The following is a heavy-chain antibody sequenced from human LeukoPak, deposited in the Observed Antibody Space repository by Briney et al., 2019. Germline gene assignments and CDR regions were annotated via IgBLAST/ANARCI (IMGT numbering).Heavy chain of an antibody. CDR3: ARDRGTDYDILTGLYYYYYMDV. V-gene: IGHV3-20*04. Sequence: GGSLRLSCAASGFTFDDYGMSWVRQAPGKGLEWVSGINWNGGSIGYADSVKGRFTISRDNAKNFLYLQMNSLRADDTALYYCARDRGTDYDILTGLYYYYYMDVWGKGTTVTVSS. CDR1: GFTFDDYG. CDR2: INWNGGSI. D-gene: IGHD3-9*01. J-gene: IGHJ6*03.